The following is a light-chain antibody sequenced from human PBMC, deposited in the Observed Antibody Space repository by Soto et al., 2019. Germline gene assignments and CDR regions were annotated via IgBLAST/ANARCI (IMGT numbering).Light chain of an antibody. V-gene: IGLV2-14*01. Sequence: QSALTQPASVSGSPGQSITISCRGVSSDVGGYNHVSWYQQYPGKAPKLMIYEVSDRPSGVSNRFSGSKSGNTASLTISGLQAEDEADYYCSSYPSSFRRVFGTGTKVTVL. CDR1: SSDVGGYNH. J-gene: IGLJ1*01. CDR3: SSYPSSFRRV. CDR2: EVS.